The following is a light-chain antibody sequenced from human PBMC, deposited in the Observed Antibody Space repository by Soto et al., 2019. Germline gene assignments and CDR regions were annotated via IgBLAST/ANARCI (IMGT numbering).Light chain of an antibody. CDR2: EVS. V-gene: IGLV2-23*02. J-gene: IGLJ1*01. CDR1: SSDVGSYNL. Sequence: QSVLTQPASVSGSPGQSITISCTGTSSDVGSYNLVSWYQQHPGKAPKLMIYEVSKRPSGVSNRFSGSKSGNTASLTISGLQAEDEAEYYCCSYAGSSTLAYVFGTGTKVTVL. CDR3: CSYAGSSTLAYV.